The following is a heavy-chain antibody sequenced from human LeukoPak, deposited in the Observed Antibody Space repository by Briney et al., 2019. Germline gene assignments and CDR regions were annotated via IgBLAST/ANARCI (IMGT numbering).Heavy chain of an antibody. CDR1: GYTFTGYY. CDR3: ATYTPRVGAPYYFDY. J-gene: IGHJ4*02. V-gene: IGHV1-2*02. D-gene: IGHD1-26*01. Sequence: GASVKVSCKASGYTFTGYYMHWVRQAPGQGLEWMGWINPNSGGTNYAQKFQGRVTMTRDTSISTAYMELSSLRSEDTAVYYCATYTPRVGAPYYFDYWGQGTLVTVSS. CDR2: INPNSGGT.